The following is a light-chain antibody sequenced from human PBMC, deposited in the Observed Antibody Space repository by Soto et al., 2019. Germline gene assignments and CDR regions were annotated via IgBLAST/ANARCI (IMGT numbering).Light chain of an antibody. Sequence: EIVLTQSPGTLSLSPGERATLSCRASQSVSSSYLAWYQQKPGQAPMLLIYGASSRATGTPDRFRGSGSGTDFTLTISRLEPEDFAVYYCQCFGSSPPWTFGQGTKVEIK. CDR2: GAS. CDR3: QCFGSSPPWT. J-gene: IGKJ1*01. CDR1: QSVSSSY. V-gene: IGKV3-20*01.